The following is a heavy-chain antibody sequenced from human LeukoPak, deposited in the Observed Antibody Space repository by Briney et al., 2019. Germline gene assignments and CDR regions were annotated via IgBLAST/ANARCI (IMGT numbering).Heavy chain of an antibody. CDR2: IYTSGST. CDR1: GGSISSYY. J-gene: IGHJ4*02. Sequence: MSSETLSLTCTVSGGSISSYYWSWIRQPAGKGLEWIGRIYTSGSTNYNPSLKSRVTMSVDTSKNQFSLKLSSVTAADTAVYYCARLTFGGVIAGTFDYWGQGTLVTVSS. V-gene: IGHV4-4*07. CDR3: ARLTFGGVIAGTFDY. D-gene: IGHD3-16*02.